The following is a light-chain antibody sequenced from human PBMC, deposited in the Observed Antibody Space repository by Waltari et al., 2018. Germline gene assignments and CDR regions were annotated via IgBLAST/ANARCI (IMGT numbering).Light chain of an antibody. CDR3: CSRGSSGSSVV. Sequence: SSELTQDPAVSVALGQTVRLTSQGESLRDHSGSWYQQKPGQAPVLVIYGKYNRPSGIPDRFSGSGSGNTASLTIAGAQAEDEADYYCCSRGSSGSSVVFGPGTKVSVL. CDR2: GKY. CDR1: SLRDHS. J-gene: IGLJ1*01. V-gene: IGLV3-19*01.